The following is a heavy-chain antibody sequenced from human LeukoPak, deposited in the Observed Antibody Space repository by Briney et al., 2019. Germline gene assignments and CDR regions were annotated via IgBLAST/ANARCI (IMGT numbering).Heavy chain of an antibody. CDR3: ARVPVEATLVDY. CDR2: INHSGST. Sequence: SETLSLTCTVSGGSFSGYYWSWIRQPPGKGLEWIGEINHSGSTNYNPSLKSRVTISVDTSKNQFSLKLSSVTAADTAVYYCARVPVEATLVDYWGQGTLVTVSS. CDR1: GGSFSGYY. J-gene: IGHJ4*02. D-gene: IGHD1-26*01. V-gene: IGHV4-34*01.